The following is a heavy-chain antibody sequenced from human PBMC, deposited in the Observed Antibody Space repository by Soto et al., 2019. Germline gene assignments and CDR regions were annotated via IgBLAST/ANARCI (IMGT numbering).Heavy chain of an antibody. D-gene: IGHD6-19*01. CDR3: VKGSEWLVTWDFDY. Sequence: QVQLVESGGGVVQPGTSLRLSCAASGFTFSGYGVHWVRQAPGKGLEWVATISYDETTTYYSDSVKGRFTISRDNSKNTLLLPMNSLRAEDTAMYYCVKGSEWLVTWDFDYWGQGTLVTVSS. CDR1: GFTFSGYG. J-gene: IGHJ4*02. V-gene: IGHV3-30*18. CDR2: ISYDETTT.